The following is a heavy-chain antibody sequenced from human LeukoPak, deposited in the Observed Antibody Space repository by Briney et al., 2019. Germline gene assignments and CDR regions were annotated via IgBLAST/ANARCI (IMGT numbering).Heavy chain of an antibody. J-gene: IGHJ4*02. Sequence: SQTLSLTCAISGDSVSSNSAAWNWLRQSPSRGLEWLGRTYYRSKWYNDYAVSVKSRITINPDTSKNQFSLQLNSVTPEDTAVYYCARGSPYSSSCFDYWGQGTLVTVSS. V-gene: IGHV6-1*01. CDR1: GDSVSSNSAA. CDR2: TYYRSKWYN. D-gene: IGHD6-13*01. CDR3: ARGSPYSSSCFDY.